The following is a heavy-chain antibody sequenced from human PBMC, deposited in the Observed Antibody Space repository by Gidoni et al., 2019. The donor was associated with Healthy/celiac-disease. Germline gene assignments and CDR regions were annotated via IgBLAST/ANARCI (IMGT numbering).Heavy chain of an antibody. CDR1: GFTFSSYS. J-gene: IGHJ1*01. V-gene: IGHV3-48*01. Sequence: ELQLVDSGGGLVQPGGSLRLSCAASGFTFSSYSMNWVRPAQGKGLEWVLDISSSRSTIYYADSVKGRCTSSRDNANNSLYLQMKSLRAEYTAVYYCARGDGSFQHWGQGTLVTVSS. CDR3: ARGDGSFQH. D-gene: IGHD1-26*01. CDR2: ISSSRSTI.